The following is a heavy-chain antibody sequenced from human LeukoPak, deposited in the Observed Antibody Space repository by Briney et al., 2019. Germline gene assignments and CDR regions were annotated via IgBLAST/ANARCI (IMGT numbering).Heavy chain of an antibody. CDR3: AKHCYDSSGYYERPVDY. CDR2: ISGSGGST. Sequence: PGGSLRLSCAASGFTFSSYAMSWVRQAPGKGLEWVSAISGSGGSTYYADSVKGRFTNSRDNSKNTLYLQMNSLRAEDTAVYYCAKHCYDSSGYYERPVDYWGQGTLVTVSS. CDR1: GFTFSSYA. V-gene: IGHV3-23*01. J-gene: IGHJ4*02. D-gene: IGHD3-22*01.